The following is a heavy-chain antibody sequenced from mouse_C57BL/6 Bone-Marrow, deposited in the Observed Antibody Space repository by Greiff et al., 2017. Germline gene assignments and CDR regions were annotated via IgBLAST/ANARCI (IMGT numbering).Heavy chain of an antibody. CDR3: ARRNWDLYYARDY. V-gene: IGHV1-19*01. J-gene: IGHJ4*01. Sequence: EVQLQQSGPVLVKPGASVKMSCKASGYTFTDYYMNWVKQSHGKSLEWIGVINPYNGGTSYNQKFKGKATLTVDKSSSTAYMELNSLTSEDSAVYYWARRNWDLYYARDYWGQGTSVTVSS. D-gene: IGHD4-1*01. CDR2: INPYNGGT. CDR1: GYTFTDYY.